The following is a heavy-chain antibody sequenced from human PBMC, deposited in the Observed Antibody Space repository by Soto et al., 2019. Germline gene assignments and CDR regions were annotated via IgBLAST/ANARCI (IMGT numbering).Heavy chain of an antibody. CDR2: IWYDGSNK. D-gene: IGHD4-17*01. Sequence: ESGGGVVQPGRSLRLSCAASGFTFSSYGMHWVRQAPGKGLEWVAVIWYDGSNKYYADSVKGRFTISRDNSKNTLYLQMNSLRAEDTAVYYCARGSTTVTTPSDYWGQGTLVTVSS. V-gene: IGHV3-33*01. CDR1: GFTFSSYG. J-gene: IGHJ4*02. CDR3: ARGSTTVTTPSDY.